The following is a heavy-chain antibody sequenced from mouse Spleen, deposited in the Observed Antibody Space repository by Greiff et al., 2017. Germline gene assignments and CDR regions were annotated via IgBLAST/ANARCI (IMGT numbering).Heavy chain of an antibody. CDR3: ARYRDYGSSPYWYFDV. CDR2: ISYSGST. J-gene: IGHJ1*01. D-gene: IGHD1-1*01. Sequence: EVKLQESGPGLAKPSQTLSLTCSVTGYSITSDYWNWIRKFPGNKLEYMGYISYSGSTYYNPSLKSRISITRDTSKNQYYLQLNSVTTEDTATYYCARYRDYGSSPYWYFDVWGAGTTVTVSS. CDR1: GYSITSDY. V-gene: IGHV3-8*01.